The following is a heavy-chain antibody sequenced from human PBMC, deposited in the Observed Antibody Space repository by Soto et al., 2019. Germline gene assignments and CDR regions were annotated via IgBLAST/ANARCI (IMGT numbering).Heavy chain of an antibody. J-gene: IGHJ6*02. Sequence: QVQLVQSGAEVKKPGASVKVSCKASGYTFTSYYMHWVRQAPGQGLEWMGIINPSGGSTSYAQKFQGRVTMTRDTSTSTVYMELSSLRSEDTAVYYCARESSVAGTYYYGMDVWGQGTTVTVSS. V-gene: IGHV1-46*01. CDR2: INPSGGST. CDR1: GYTFTSYY. D-gene: IGHD6-19*01. CDR3: ARESSVAGTYYYGMDV.